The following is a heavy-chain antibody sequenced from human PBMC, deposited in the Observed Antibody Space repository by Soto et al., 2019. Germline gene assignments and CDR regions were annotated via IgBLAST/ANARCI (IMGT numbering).Heavy chain of an antibody. CDR1: GGSISSGGYS. Sequence: PSETLSLTFAVSGGSISSGGYSWSWIRQPPGKGLEWIGYIYHSGSTNYNPSLKSRVTISVDKSKNQFSLKLSSVTAADTAVYYCARIAVAGTYFDYWGQGTLVTVSS. D-gene: IGHD6-19*01. CDR3: ARIAVAGTYFDY. J-gene: IGHJ4*02. CDR2: IYHSGST. V-gene: IGHV4-30-2*01.